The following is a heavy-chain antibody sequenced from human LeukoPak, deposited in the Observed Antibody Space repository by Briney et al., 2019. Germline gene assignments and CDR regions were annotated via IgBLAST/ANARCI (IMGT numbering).Heavy chain of an antibody. CDR1: GFTFSSNW. CDR2: INSDGSST. J-gene: IGHJ4*02. Sequence: PGGSLRLSCAASGFTFSSNWMHWVRQAPGKGLAWVSRINSDGSSTSYADSVKGRFTISRDNAKNTLYLKMNSLRAEDTAVYYCAREMVVNPYWGQGTLVTVSS. CDR3: AREMVVNPY. V-gene: IGHV3-74*01. D-gene: IGHD2-15*01.